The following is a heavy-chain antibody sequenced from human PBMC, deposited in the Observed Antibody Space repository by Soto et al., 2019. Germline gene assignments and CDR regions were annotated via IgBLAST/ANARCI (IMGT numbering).Heavy chain of an antibody. J-gene: IGHJ6*02. D-gene: IGHD3-3*02. CDR3: ATLAMAGDTVYYFNGLDV. CDR1: GVRFSSYA. CDR2: ISGSGATT. V-gene: IGHV3-23*01. Sequence: EVQLLESGGGSVLPGGSLRLSCAASGVRFSSYALSWVRQAPGKGLEWLSVISGSGATTFSADSVKGRLTFSKDISMNSFYLQMDSLKVDDTAVYYCATLAMAGDTVYYFNGLDVWGQGTTVTVSS.